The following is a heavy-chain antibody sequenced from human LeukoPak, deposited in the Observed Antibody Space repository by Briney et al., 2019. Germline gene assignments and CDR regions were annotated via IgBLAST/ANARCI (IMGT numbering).Heavy chain of an antibody. CDR3: ARGFWSGYSVVSYYYGMDV. J-gene: IGHJ6*02. CDR2: ISGYNGYT. V-gene: IGHV1-18*01. D-gene: IGHD3-3*01. Sequence: SVKVSCKTSGYTFTSFGISWVRQAPGQGLEWMGWISGYNGYTNYAQNLQGRVTVTTDTSTSTVYMELRSLRSDDTAVYYCARGFWSGYSVVSYYYGMDVWGQGTTVTVSS. CDR1: GYTFTSFG.